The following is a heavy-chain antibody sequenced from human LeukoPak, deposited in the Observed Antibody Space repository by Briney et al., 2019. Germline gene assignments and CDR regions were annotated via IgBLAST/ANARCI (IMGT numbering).Heavy chain of an antibody. Sequence: ASVKVSCKASGYTFTGYYMHWVRQAPGQGLEWMGWINPNSGGTNYAQKFQGRVTMTRDTSISTAYMELSSLRSEDTAVYYCARRGQYDAGDYGGYYYYMDVWGKGTTVTISS. V-gene: IGHV1-2*02. CDR1: GYTFTGYY. CDR2: INPNSGGT. J-gene: IGHJ6*03. D-gene: IGHD4-17*01. CDR3: ARRGQYDAGDYGGYYYYMDV.